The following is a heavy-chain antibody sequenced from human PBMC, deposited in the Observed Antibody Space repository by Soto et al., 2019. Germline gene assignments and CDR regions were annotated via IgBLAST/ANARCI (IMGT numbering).Heavy chain of an antibody. D-gene: IGHD3-10*01. CDR1: GFTFWGYA. J-gene: IGHJ4*02. CDR2: INGRGDDT. CDR3: ANSDLSSAPLDY. V-gene: IGHV3-23*01. Sequence: SGGSLRLSCAASGFTFWGYAMSWVRQPPGKGLEWVSSINGRGDDTYYADSVKGRFTISRDNSKNTLYLQMNSLRAEDTAVYYCANSDLSSAPLDYWGQGTLVTVSS.